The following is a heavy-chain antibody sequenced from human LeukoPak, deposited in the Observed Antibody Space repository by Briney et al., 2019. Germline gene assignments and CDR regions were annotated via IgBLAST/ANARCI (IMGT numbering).Heavy chain of an antibody. D-gene: IGHD3-10*01. CDR2: MNPNSGNT. Sequence: ASVKVSCKASGYTFASCDINWVRQATGQGLEWMGWMNPNSGNTGYAQKFQGRVTMTRNTSISTAYMELSSLRSEDTAVYYCAILYYGSGSYYNVRDYWGQGTLVTVSS. CDR1: GYTFASCD. V-gene: IGHV1-8*01. CDR3: AILYYGSGSYYNVRDY. J-gene: IGHJ4*02.